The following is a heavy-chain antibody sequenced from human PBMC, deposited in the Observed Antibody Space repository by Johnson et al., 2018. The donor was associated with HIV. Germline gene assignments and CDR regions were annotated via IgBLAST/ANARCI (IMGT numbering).Heavy chain of an antibody. V-gene: IGHV3-7*01. Sequence: VQLVESGGGVVQPGRSLSLSCAASGFTFSSYAMYWVRQAPGKGLEWVANIKQDGSEKYYVDSVKGRFTISRDNSKNTLYLQMNSLRAEDTAVYYCARDRGAGSSGAFDIWGQGTMVTVSS. CDR2: IKQDGSEK. D-gene: IGHD6-6*01. J-gene: IGHJ3*02. CDR3: ARDRGAGSSGAFDI. CDR1: GFTFSSYA.